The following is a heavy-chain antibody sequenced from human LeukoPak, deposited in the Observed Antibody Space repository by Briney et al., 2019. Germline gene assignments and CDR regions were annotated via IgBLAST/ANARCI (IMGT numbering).Heavy chain of an antibody. Sequence: GGSLRLSCAASGFTFSSYAMSWVRQAPGKGLEWVSAISGSGGSTYYADSVKGRFTISRDNSKNTLYLQMNSLRAEDTAVYYCAKEPAFGGVIVIPSPDYFDYWGQGTLVTVSS. J-gene: IGHJ4*02. V-gene: IGHV3-23*01. CDR3: AKEPAFGGVIVIPSPDYFDY. D-gene: IGHD3-16*02. CDR1: GFTFSSYA. CDR2: ISGSGGST.